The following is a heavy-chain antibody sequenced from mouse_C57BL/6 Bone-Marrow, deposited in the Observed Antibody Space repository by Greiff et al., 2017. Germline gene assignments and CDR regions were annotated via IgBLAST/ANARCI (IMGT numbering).Heavy chain of an antibody. CDR1: GYTFTSYW. J-gene: IGHJ4*01. CDR2: IHPNSGST. D-gene: IGHD1-1*01. CDR3: ARLRYYGSGAMDY. Sequence: QVQLQQPGAELVKPGASVKLSCKASGYTFTSYWMHWVKQRPGQGLEWIGMIHPNSGSTNYNEKFKSKATLTVDKSSSTAYMQLSSLTSEDSAVYYCARLRYYGSGAMDYWGQGTSVTVSA. V-gene: IGHV1-64*01.